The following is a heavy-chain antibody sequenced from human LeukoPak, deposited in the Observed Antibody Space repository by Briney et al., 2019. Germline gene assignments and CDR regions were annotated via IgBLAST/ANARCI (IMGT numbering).Heavy chain of an antibody. J-gene: IGHJ3*02. CDR2: ISWNSGSI. V-gene: IGHV3-9*01. CDR3: AKDLAMIVVEGAFDI. D-gene: IGHD3-22*01. CDR1: GFTFDDYA. Sequence: PGRSLRLSCVASGFTFDDYAMHCVRRAPGKGRGWVSGISWNSGSIGYADSVKGRFTISRDNSKNSLYLQMNSLRAEDTALYYCAKDLAMIVVEGAFDIWGQGTMVTVSS.